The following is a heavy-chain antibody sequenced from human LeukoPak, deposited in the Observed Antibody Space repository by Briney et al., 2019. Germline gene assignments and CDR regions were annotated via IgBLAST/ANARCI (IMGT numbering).Heavy chain of an antibody. V-gene: IGHV3-7*01. Sequence: GGSLRLSCAASGCSFSSYWMSWVRQAPGKGLEWVANIKQDGSAKYYVYSVKGRFTISRDNAKHSLYLQINSLRAEDTAVYYCARDQSDIVVVPAAITYYYYCMDVWGKGTTVTVSS. J-gene: IGHJ6*03. D-gene: IGHD2-2*01. CDR3: ARDQSDIVVVPAAITYYYYCMDV. CDR1: GCSFSSYW. CDR2: IKQDGSAK.